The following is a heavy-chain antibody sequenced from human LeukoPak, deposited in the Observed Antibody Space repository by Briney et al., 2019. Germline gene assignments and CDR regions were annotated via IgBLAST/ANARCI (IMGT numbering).Heavy chain of an antibody. D-gene: IGHD6-19*01. V-gene: IGHV1-8*03. J-gene: IGHJ6*03. CDR2: MNPNSGNT. Sequence: ASAKVSCKASGYTFTSYDINWVRQATGQGLEWMGWMNPNSGNTGYAQKFQGRVTITRNTSISTAYMELSSLRSEDTAVYYCARGLAVAGDYYYYMDVWGKGTTVTVSS. CDR1: GYTFTSYD. CDR3: ARGLAVAGDYYYYMDV.